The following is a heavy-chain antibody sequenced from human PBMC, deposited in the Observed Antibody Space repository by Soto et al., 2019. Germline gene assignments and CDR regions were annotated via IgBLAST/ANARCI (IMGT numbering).Heavy chain of an antibody. V-gene: IGHV3-15*01. D-gene: IGHD4-17*01. Sequence: GGSLRLSCAVSGFTFSSAWMSWVRQAPGKGLEWVGRIKSNSDGGTSDYATAVKDRFTISRDDSNDTLYLQMSSLRIEDTAVYYCVWKDYGFHHYSMDVWGQGTTVTVSS. CDR3: VWKDYGFHHYSMDV. CDR1: GFTFSSAW. J-gene: IGHJ6*02. CDR2: IKSNSDGGTS.